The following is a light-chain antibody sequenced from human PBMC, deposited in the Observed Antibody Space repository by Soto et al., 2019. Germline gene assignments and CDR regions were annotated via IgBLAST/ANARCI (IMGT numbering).Light chain of an antibody. Sequence: EIVLTQSPGTLSLSPGERATLSCRASQTINIRDLAWYQQRPGQAPRLLLYGASSRATGIPDRFTGSGSGTAFTRTHSRLDPEDFAVYYSQQYDTFGQGTKLEIK. V-gene: IGKV3-20*01. CDR1: QTINIRD. CDR2: GAS. J-gene: IGKJ2*01. CDR3: QQYDT.